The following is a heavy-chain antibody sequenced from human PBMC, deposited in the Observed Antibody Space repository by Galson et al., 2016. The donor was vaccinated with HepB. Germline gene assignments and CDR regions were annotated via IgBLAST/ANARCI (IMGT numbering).Heavy chain of an antibody. CDR1: GYTFIDDY. V-gene: IGHV1-2*02. CDR2: INPNTGAT. J-gene: IGHJ4*02. D-gene: IGHD2/OR15-2a*01. Sequence: SVKVSCKASGYTFIDDYVHWVRQAPGQGLEWMGWINPNTGATKYSQKFQGRITMTRATSTSTAYLELARLTSEDTAVYYCSKGKSTVRTFPGTFWGQGTLVSVSS. CDR3: SKGKSTVRTFPGTF.